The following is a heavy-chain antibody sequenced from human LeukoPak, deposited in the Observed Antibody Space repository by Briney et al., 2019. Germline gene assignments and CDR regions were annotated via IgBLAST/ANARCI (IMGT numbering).Heavy chain of an antibody. J-gene: IGHJ3*02. Sequence: GRSLRLSCAASGFTFSSYAMHWVRQAPGKGLEWVSYISSSGSTIYYADSVKGRFTISRDNAKNSLYLQMNSLRAEDTAVYYCAGDGDYVDRDAFDIWGQGTMVTVSS. CDR3: AGDGDYVDRDAFDI. CDR1: GFTFSSYA. D-gene: IGHD4-17*01. CDR2: ISSSGSTI. V-gene: IGHV3-48*04.